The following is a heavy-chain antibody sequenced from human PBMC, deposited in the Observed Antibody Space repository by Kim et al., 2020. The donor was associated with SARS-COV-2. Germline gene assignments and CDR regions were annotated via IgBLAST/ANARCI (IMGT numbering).Heavy chain of an antibody. CDR1: GFTFSSYA. Sequence: GGSLRLSCAASGFTFSSYALSWVRQAPGKGLEWVSTISGRGTTYYADSVKGRFTISRDNSKNSLYLQMNRLRAEDTAVYFCEKIVQEAVAGYYFDYWGQGTLVTVSS. CDR2: ISGRGTT. J-gene: IGHJ4*02. D-gene: IGHD6-19*01. V-gene: IGHV3-23*01. CDR3: EKIVQEAVAGYYFDY.